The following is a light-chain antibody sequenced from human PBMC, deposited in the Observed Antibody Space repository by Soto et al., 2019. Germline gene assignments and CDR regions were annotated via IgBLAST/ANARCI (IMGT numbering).Light chain of an antibody. CDR2: AAS. J-gene: IGKJ1*01. V-gene: IGKV1-9*01. CDR3: QHLNGYPRT. CDR1: RAISTN. Sequence: DIQLTQSPSFLSASAGDRVTITCRASRAISTNLAWYQQEPGKAPKLLIYAASTLQSGVPSRFSGSGSGTEFTLTISSLQPEDFATYYCQHLNGYPRTFGQGNKVEIK.